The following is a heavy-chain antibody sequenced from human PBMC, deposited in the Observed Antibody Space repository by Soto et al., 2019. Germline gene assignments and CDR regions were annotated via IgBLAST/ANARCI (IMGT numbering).Heavy chain of an antibody. CDR1: GYTFTSYG. CDR3: ARAGPYWDFWSGYIGFDP. D-gene: IGHD3-3*02. V-gene: IGHV1-18*01. J-gene: IGHJ5*02. CDR2: ISAYNGNT. Sequence: QVQLVQSGAEVKKPGASVKVSCKASGYTFTSYGISWVRQAPGQGLERMGWISAYNGNTNYAQKLQGRVTMTTDTSKSTACMELRRLRSNDTAVYYCARAGPYWDFWSGYIGFDPWGQGTLVTVSS.